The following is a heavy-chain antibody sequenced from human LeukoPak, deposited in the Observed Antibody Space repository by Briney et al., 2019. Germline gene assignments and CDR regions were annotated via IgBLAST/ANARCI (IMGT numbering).Heavy chain of an antibody. J-gene: IGHJ5*02. CDR3: ARPAGYCSGGSCYEYNWFDP. CDR2: IKQDGSEK. D-gene: IGHD2-15*01. V-gene: IGHV3-7*01. Sequence: GGSLRLSCAASGFTFSSYWMSWVRQAPGKGLEWVANIKQDGSEKYYVDSVKGRFTISRDNAKNSLYLQMNSLRAEDTAVYYCARPAGYCSGGSCYEYNWFDPWGQGTLVTVSS. CDR1: GFTFSSYW.